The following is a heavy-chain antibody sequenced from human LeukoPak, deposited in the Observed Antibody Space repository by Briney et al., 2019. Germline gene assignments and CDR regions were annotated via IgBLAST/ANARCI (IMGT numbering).Heavy chain of an antibody. CDR1: GGSISSYY. J-gene: IGHJ4*02. CDR2: IYTSGST. D-gene: IGHD3-9*01. V-gene: IGHV4-4*07. Sequence: SETLSLTCTVSGGSISSYYWSWIRQPAGKGLEWLGRIYTSGSTNYNPSLKSRVTVSVDTSKNQFSLKLSSVTAADTAVYYCARTRALGWDHDTYYFDYWGQGTLVTVSS. CDR3: ARTRALGWDHDTYYFDY.